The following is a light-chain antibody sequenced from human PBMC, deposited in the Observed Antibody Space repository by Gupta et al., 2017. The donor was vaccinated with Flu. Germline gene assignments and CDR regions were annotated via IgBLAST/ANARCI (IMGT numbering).Light chain of an antibody. CDR3: SGSYDSLICRV. V-gene: IGLV1-44*01. Sequence: SVLTQPPSAPGHPGQRVTISCPGSRSNLGTKHIDWYQHHPGPAPKLLIVNNNQRPSGVPDRFSGSKSGTSASRPTSGLPAEDEADDYCSGSYDSLICRVFGGGTKLTVL. CDR2: NNN. J-gene: IGLJ2*01. CDR1: RSNLGTKH.